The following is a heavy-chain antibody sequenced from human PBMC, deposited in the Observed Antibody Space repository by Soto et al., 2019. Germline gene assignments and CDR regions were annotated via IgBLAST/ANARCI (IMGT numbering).Heavy chain of an antibody. D-gene: IGHD5-18*01. CDR1: GYTFTNYG. Sequence: ASVKVSCTASGYTFTNYGISWVRQAPGQGLEWMGWINPNSGGTNYAQKFQGWVTMTRDTSISTAYMELSRLRSDDTAVYYCARSSYGSKGTWFDPWGQGTLVTVSS. V-gene: IGHV1-2*04. CDR3: ARSSYGSKGTWFDP. CDR2: INPNSGGT. J-gene: IGHJ5*02.